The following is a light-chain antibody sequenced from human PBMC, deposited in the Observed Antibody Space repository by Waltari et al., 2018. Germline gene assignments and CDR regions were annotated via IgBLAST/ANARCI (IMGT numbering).Light chain of an antibody. Sequence: QSSLTQPASVSVSPGQSITISCTGTSSDVGSYNLVSWYQQHTGKAPKLMIYEVSTRSSGVYNRFYGSKSGNTASLTISGLQDEDEADYYCYSYAGSSTSWVFGGGTTLTVL. J-gene: IGLJ3*02. CDR2: EVS. V-gene: IGLV2-23*02. CDR1: SSDVGSYNL. CDR3: YSYAGSSTSWV.